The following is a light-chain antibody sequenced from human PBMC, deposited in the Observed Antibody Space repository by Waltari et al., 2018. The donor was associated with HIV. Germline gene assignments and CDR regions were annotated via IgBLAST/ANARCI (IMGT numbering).Light chain of an antibody. CDR1: DSNIGRNY. CDR3: AVWDDSLTGVI. J-gene: IGLJ2*01. CDR2: RDN. Sequence: QSVLTQPPSASGTPGQRVSISCSGSDSNIGRNYVYWYQQVAGTAPKHLIYRDNQRPSGVSDRFSGSKSGSSASLAISGLRSEDEAAYFCAVWDDSLTGVIFGGKTKLTVL. V-gene: IGLV1-47*01.